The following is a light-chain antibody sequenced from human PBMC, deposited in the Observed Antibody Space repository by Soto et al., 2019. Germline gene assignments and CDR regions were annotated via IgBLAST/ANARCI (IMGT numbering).Light chain of an antibody. CDR2: DAS. Sequence: DIQMTQSPSPLSAYVGDRVTITCQASQDINSYLIWYQQKPGKVPKVLIYDASNLETGVPSRFSGSGSGTDFAVTISSLQPEDIATYYCQQYDSLPLTFGGGTKVHI. J-gene: IGKJ4*01. V-gene: IGKV1-33*01. CDR3: QQYDSLPLT. CDR1: QDINSY.